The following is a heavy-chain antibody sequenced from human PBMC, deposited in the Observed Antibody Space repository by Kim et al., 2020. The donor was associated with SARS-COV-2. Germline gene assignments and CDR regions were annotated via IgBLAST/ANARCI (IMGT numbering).Heavy chain of an antibody. V-gene: IGHV3-23*03. Sequence: GGSLRLSCAASGFTFSSHPMSWVRQAPGKGLEWVSLTTGGGTSTYYADAVKGRFTISRDNSKNTLYLQMNSLRVEDTAVYYCAKGLAGYWGQGTLVTVSS. D-gene: IGHD6-19*01. CDR3: AKGLAGY. CDR2: TTGGGTST. CDR1: GFTFSSHP. J-gene: IGHJ4*02.